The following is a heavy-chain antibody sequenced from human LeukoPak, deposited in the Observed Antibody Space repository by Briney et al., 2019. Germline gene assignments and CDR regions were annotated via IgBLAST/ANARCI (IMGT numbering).Heavy chain of an antibody. CDR3: ARESEHIVVVIAIGYFDY. V-gene: IGHV3-23*01. CDR2: ISGSGGST. CDR1: GFTFSSYA. Sequence: GGSLRLSCAASGFTFSSYAMSWVRQAPGKGLEWVSAISGSGGSTYYADSVKGRFTIPRDNSKNTLYLQMNSLRAEDTAVYYCARESEHIVVVIAIGYFDYWGQGTLVTVSS. D-gene: IGHD2-21*01. J-gene: IGHJ4*02.